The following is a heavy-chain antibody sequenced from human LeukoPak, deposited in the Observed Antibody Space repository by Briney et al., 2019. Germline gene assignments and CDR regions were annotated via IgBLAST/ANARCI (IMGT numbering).Heavy chain of an antibody. CDR1: GFTFSDYY. J-gene: IGHJ4*02. V-gene: IGHV3-11*01. CDR3: ARDRWTSKYYFDY. CDR2: ISSRGSSM. D-gene: IGHD3/OR15-3a*01. Sequence: GGSLRLSCAASGFTFSDYYMTWIRQAPGKGLEWVSYISSRGSSMYYADSVRGRFTISRDNAKNSLFLQMSSLRAEDTDVYFCARDRWTSKYYFDYWGQGTLVTVSS.